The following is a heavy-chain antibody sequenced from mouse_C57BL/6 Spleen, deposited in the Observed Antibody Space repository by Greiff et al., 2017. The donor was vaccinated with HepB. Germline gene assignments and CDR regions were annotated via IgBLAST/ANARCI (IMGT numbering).Heavy chain of an antibody. Sequence: EVMLVESGGGLVKPGGSLKLSCAASGFTFSDYGMHWVRQAPEKGLEWVAYISSGSSTIYYADTVKGRFTISRDNAKNTLFLQMTSRRSEDTAMYYCARGIYYYGSSSDAMDYWGQGTSVTVSS. D-gene: IGHD1-1*01. J-gene: IGHJ4*01. CDR3: ARGIYYYGSSSDAMDY. CDR2: ISSGSSTI. V-gene: IGHV5-17*01. CDR1: GFTFSDYG.